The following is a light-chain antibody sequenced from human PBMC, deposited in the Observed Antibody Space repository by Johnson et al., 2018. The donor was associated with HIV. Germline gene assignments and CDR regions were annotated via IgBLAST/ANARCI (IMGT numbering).Light chain of an antibody. CDR3: GTWGGV. V-gene: IGLV1-51*02. J-gene: IGLJ1*01. CDR1: TSNIGNNY. CDR2: ENN. Sequence: QPALTQPPSVSAAPGQKVTISCSGSTSNIGNNYVSWYQQLPGTAPKLLIYENNKRPSGIPDRFSGSKSGTSATLGITGLQTGDEADYYCGTWGGVFGTGTKVTVL.